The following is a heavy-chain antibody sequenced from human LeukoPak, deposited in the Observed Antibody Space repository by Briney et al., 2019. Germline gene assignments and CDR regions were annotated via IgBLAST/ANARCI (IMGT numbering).Heavy chain of an antibody. J-gene: IGHJ2*01. V-gene: IGHV4-59*01. D-gene: IGHD3-10*01. Sequence: SETPSLTCTVSGGSISSYYWSWIRQPPGKGLEWIGYIYYSGSTNYNPSLKSRVTISVDTSKNQFSLKLSSVTAADTAVYYCARVDAWFGELFSWYFDLWGRGTLVTVSS. CDR2: IYYSGST. CDR1: GGSISSYY. CDR3: ARVDAWFGELFSWYFDL.